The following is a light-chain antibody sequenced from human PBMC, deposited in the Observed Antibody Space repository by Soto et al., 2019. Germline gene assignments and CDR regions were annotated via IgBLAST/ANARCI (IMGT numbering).Light chain of an antibody. CDR3: CSYAGSYTLV. Sequence: QSVLAQPASVSGSPGQTITISCSDVGSYGVVSWYQQHPGKVPKLMIYDANKRPSGVPDRFSGSKSGNTASLTISGLQAEDEADYYCCSYAGSYTLVFGTGTKVTVL. CDR2: DAN. V-gene: IGLV2-11*01. J-gene: IGLJ1*01. CDR1: DVGSYGV.